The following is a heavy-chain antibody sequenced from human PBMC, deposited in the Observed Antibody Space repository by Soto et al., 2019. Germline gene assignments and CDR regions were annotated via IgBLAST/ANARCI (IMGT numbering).Heavy chain of an antibody. CDR3: GRPFDSSGWNDY. CDR2: IWPGDSDT. Sequence: PGESPKTPCKSSGYSFTSYWIGWVRQIPGKGPEWMGIIWPGDSDTRYSPAFQGQVTILAGKSINTAFLQWNSLQASDTAMFYCGRPFDSSGWNDYWGQGTLVTVSS. CDR1: GYSFTSYW. V-gene: IGHV5-51*01. J-gene: IGHJ4*02. D-gene: IGHD6-25*01.